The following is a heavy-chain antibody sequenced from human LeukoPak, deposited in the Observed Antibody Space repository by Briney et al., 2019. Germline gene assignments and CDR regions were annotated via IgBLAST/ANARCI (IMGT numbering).Heavy chain of an antibody. D-gene: IGHD3-22*01. CDR1: GYTFTNYY. CDR2: INPSGGST. CDR3: ARDRLTMMGFDP. J-gene: IGHJ5*02. Sequence: PVASVKVSCKASGYTFTNYYMHWVRQAPGQGLEWMGIINPSGGSTSYAQKFQGRVTMTRDTSTSTVYMELSSLRSEDTAVYYCARDRLTMMGFDPWGQGTLVTVSS. V-gene: IGHV1-46*01.